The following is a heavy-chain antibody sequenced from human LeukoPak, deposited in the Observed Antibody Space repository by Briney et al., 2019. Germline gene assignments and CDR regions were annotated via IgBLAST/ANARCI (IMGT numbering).Heavy chain of an antibody. D-gene: IGHD3-3*01. CDR2: INRDGTEE. CDR1: GFTFSTSW. Sequence: SGGSLRLSCAASGFTFSTSWMTWVRQASGKGLEWVATINRDGTEEYYLDSVKGRFTISRDNAKNSLSLQMNSLRAEDTAVYYCARDPSTYYDFWSGYYSSHYYYGMDVWGQGTTVTVSS. V-gene: IGHV3-7*03. CDR3: ARDPSTYYDFWSGYYSSHYYYGMDV. J-gene: IGHJ6*02.